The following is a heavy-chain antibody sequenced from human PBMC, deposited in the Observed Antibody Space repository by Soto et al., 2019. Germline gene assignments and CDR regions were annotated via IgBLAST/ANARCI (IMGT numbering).Heavy chain of an antibody. CDR2: ISGSGGST. J-gene: IGHJ6*03. V-gene: IGHV3-23*01. CDR1: GLTFSSYA. Sequence: GSLRLSCAASGLTFSSYAMSWVRQAPGKELEWVSGISGSGGSTFYADSVKGRFTISRDNSKNTLYLQMNCLRAEDTAVYYCAKPVYYYYYYMDVWGKGTTVTVSS. CDR3: AKPVYYYYYYMDV.